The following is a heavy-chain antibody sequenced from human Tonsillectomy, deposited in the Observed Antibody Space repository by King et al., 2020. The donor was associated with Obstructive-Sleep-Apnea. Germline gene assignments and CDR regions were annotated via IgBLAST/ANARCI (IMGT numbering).Heavy chain of an antibody. V-gene: IGHV3-9*01. Sequence: VQLVESGGGLVQPGRSLRLSCTVSGFKYDYYAMHWVRQAPGKGLEWVSGISWNSGGIGYADSVKGRFTISRDNAKKSLYLQMNNLRVEDTALYYCAKSVWGQNYYYYGMDVWGQGTTVIVSS. CDR2: ISWNSGGI. CDR3: AKSVWGQNYYYYGMDV. D-gene: IGHD3-16*01. J-gene: IGHJ6*02. CDR1: GFKYDYYA.